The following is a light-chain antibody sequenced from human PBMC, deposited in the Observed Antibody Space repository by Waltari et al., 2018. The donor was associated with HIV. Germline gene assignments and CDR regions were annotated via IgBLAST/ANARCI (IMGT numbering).Light chain of an antibody. J-gene: IGLJ2*01. CDR3: QSYDSSLSGVV. V-gene: IGLV1-40*01. CDR1: SPNIGAGFD. CDR2: GNS. Sequence: QSVLTQPPSVSGAPGQRVTISCTGRSPNIGAGFDVPWYQQLPGTAPNLLIYGNSNRPSGVPDRFSGSKSGTSASLAITGLQAEDEADYYCQSYDSSLSGVVFGGGTKLTVL.